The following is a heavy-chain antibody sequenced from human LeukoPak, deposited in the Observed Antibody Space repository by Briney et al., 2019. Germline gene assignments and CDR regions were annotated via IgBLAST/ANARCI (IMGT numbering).Heavy chain of an antibody. CDR2: ISSDSRTT. CDR3: ARARRQGFPNL. V-gene: IGHV3-48*03. Sequence: PGGSLRLSCVASGFTFSDYEMNWVRQAPGKGLEWVSYISSDSRTTYYADSVQGRFTISRDNARNSLYLQMKSLRADDTAVYYCARARRQGFPNLWGQGTLVTVSS. D-gene: IGHD3-3*01. J-gene: IGHJ5*02. CDR1: GFTFSDYE.